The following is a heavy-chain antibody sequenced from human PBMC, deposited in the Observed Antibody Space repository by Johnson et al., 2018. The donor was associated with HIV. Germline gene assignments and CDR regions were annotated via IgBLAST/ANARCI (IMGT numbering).Heavy chain of an antibody. D-gene: IGHD2-2*02. V-gene: IGHV3-23*04. CDR3: LQDGYCSSANCHTGAFDV. CDR1: GFTFRTYA. Sequence: VQVVESGGDLVQPGGSLRLSCAASGFTFRTYAMTWVRQAPGKGLEWVAIISETGESTSQAESVKGRLTIFIDNSKYMLYLQMDSLRVEDTAVYFCLQDGYCSSANCHTGAFDVWGRGTTVTVSS. CDR2: ISETGEST. J-gene: IGHJ3*01.